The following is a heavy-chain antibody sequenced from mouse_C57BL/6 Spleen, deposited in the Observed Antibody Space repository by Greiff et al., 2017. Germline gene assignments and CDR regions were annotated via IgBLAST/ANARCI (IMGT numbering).Heavy chain of an antibody. D-gene: IGHD1-1*01. Sequence: VMLVESGPGLVQPSQSLSITCTVSGFSLTSYGVHWVRQSPGKGLEWLGVIWSGGSTDYNAAFISRLSISKDNSKSQVFFKMNSLQADDTAIYYCARSTTVVAHWYFDVWGTGTTVTVSS. J-gene: IGHJ1*03. CDR1: GFSLTSYG. CDR2: IWSGGST. V-gene: IGHV2-2*01. CDR3: ARSTTVVAHWYFDV.